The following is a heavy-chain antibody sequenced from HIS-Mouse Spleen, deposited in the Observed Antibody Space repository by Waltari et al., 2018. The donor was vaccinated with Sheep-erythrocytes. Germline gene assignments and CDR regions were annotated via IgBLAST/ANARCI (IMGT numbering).Heavy chain of an antibody. D-gene: IGHD5-12*01. CDR2: ISSSSSYI. J-gene: IGHJ4*02. V-gene: IGHV3-21*01. CDR1: GFTFSSYS. Sequence: EVQLVESGGGLVKPGGSLRLSCVASGFTFSSYSMNWVRQAPGKGLEWVSSISSSSSYIYYADSVKGRFTISRDNAKNSLYLQMNSLRAEDTAVYYCARAGYSGEYYFDYWGQGTLVTVSS. CDR3: ARAGYSGEYYFDY.